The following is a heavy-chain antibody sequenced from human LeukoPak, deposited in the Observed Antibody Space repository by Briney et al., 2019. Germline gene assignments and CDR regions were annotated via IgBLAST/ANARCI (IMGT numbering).Heavy chain of an antibody. J-gene: IGHJ5*02. CDR2: ISASGVST. CDR1: GFSFSTYA. Sequence: GGSLRLSCAASGFSFSTYAMSWVRQAPGKGLEWVSAISASGVSTYSADSVKGRFTISRDNSKNTLYLQMNSLRAEDTAVYYCAKSLVGVFRGLDPWGQGTLVTVSS. D-gene: IGHD2-8*01. CDR3: AKSLVGVFRGLDP. V-gene: IGHV3-23*01.